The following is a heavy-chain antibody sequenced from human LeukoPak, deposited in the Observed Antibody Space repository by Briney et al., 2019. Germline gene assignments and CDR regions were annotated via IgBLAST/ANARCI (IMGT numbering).Heavy chain of an antibody. CDR3: ASQTGGETYYFDTSGYFRTYFDY. CDR1: GASISSSSYY. V-gene: IGHV4-39*01. J-gene: IGHJ4*02. D-gene: IGHD3-22*01. Sequence: SETLSLTCSVSGASISSSSYYWGWIRQSPGKGLEWIGSVYYSGKTHVNPSLKSRVTILIDLAKDQFSLKLSSVTAADTAVYYCASQTGGETYYFDTSGYFRTYFDYWGQGSLVTVSS. CDR2: VYYSGKT.